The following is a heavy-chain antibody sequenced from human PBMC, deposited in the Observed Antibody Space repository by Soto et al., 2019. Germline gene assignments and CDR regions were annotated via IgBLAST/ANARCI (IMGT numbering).Heavy chain of an antibody. J-gene: IGHJ5*02. CDR2: IHYTGNT. CDR1: GASIISSHYY. Sequence: KSSETLSLTCTVSGASIISSHYYWGWVRQPPGKGLEWIGNIHYTGNTDYNPPLKSRVTISGDTSKNEVSLRLTSVTAADTAVYYCARQLTYGDRALFDPWGQGTQVTVSS. D-gene: IGHD4-17*01. CDR3: ARQLTYGDRALFDP. V-gene: IGHV4-39*01.